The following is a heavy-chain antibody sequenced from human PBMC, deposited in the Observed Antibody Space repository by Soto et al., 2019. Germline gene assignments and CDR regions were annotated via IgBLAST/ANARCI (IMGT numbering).Heavy chain of an antibody. V-gene: IGHV3-9*01. Sequence: EVQLVESGGGLVQPGRSLRLSCAASGFTFDDYAMHWVRQAPGKGLEWVSGISWNSGSIGYADPVKGRFTISRDNAKNSLYLQMNGLRAEDTALYYCAKDGADYYDSSGYYGEWGQGTLVTVSS. CDR1: GFTFDDYA. CDR3: AKDGADYYDSSGYYGE. CDR2: ISWNSGSI. D-gene: IGHD3-22*01. J-gene: IGHJ4*02.